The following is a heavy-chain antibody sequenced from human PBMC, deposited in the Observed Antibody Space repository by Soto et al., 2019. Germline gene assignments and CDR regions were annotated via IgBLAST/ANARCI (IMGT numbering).Heavy chain of an antibody. J-gene: IGHJ3*02. CDR1: GGTFSSQT. V-gene: IGHV1-69*02. CDR3: ASPAVNDLDADSSAFDT. Sequence: QVQLVQSGAEVKEPGSSVKVSCKVSGGTFSSQTINWVRQVPGQGLEWMGSVIPIIGEGKYAQSFLGRVTITADRSTSKAYMELSSLRSEDTAVYYCASPAVNDLDADSSAFDTWGQGTMVTVSS. D-gene: IGHD1-1*01. CDR2: VIPIIGEG.